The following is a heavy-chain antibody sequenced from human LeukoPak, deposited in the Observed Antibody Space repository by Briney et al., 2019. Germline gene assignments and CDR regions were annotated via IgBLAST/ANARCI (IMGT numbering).Heavy chain of an antibody. J-gene: IGHJ5*02. D-gene: IGHD3-22*01. Sequence: SVKVSCKASGGTFSSYAISWVRQAPGQGLEWMGGIIPIFGTANYAQKFQGRVTMTRDTSINTAYMELSSLTSEDTAVYYCARAGSRWLLDRHNWFDPWGQGTLVTVSS. V-gene: IGHV1-69*05. CDR3: ARAGSRWLLDRHNWFDP. CDR2: IIPIFGTA. CDR1: GGTFSSYA.